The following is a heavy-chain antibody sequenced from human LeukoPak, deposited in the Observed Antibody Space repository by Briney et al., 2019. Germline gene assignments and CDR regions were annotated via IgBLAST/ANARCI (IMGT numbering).Heavy chain of an antibody. CDR3: AKDMMAIVEGTTSAFDM. CDR2: ISWNSGSI. V-gene: IGHV3-9*01. Sequence: GGSLRLSCAASGFTFDDYAMHWVRQAPGKGLEWVSGISWNSGSIGYADSVKGRFTISRDNAKNSLYLQMNSLRAEDTALYYCAKDMMAIVEGTTSAFDMWGQGTMVTVSP. CDR1: GFTFDDYA. D-gene: IGHD1-26*01. J-gene: IGHJ3*02.